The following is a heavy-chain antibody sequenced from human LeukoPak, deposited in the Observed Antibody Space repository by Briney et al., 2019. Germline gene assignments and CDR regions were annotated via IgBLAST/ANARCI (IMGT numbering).Heavy chain of an antibody. CDR1: GGSIRSYY. CDR3: ARAGSGWYGLFDY. V-gene: IGHV4-59*07. Sequence: PSDPLSLMCSLSGGSIRSYYWLGLRQPPGRGGEGIGYIDCSASTNSTPTLKSRVTISVDTSKNHLSLKLSSVIAADTAVYSCARAGSGWYGLFDYWGQGSLVTVSS. D-gene: IGHD6-19*01. CDR2: IDCSAST. J-gene: IGHJ4*02.